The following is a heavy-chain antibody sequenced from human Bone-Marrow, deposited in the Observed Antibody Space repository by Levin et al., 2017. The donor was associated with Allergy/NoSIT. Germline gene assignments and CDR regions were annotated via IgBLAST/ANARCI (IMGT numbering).Heavy chain of an antibody. CDR2: IWFDGSIK. V-gene: IGHV3-33*01. Sequence: LSLTCAASGFTFSRYGMHWVRQAPGKGLEWVAVIWFDGSIKHYSDSVKGRFTISRDNSKNTLFLEMTSLRAEDTAVYYCARDYYNGERGYFDYWGQGTLVTGSS. J-gene: IGHJ4*02. CDR3: ARDYYNGERGYFDY. D-gene: IGHD3-10*01. CDR1: GFTFSRYG.